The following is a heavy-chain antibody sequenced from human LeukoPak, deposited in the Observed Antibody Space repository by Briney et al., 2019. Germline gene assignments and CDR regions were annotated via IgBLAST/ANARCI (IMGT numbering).Heavy chain of an antibody. V-gene: IGHV7-4-1*02. CDR2: INTNTGNP. Sequence: ASVKVPCKASGYTFTRYAMNWVRQAPGQGLEWMGWINTNTGNPTYAQGFTGRFVFSLDTSVSTAFLQISRLKTEDTAVYYCARDLTPRIAVVGGSDWDALDIWGQGTMVTVSS. CDR3: ARDLTPRIAVVGGSDWDALDI. D-gene: IGHD6-19*01. CDR1: GYTFTRYA. J-gene: IGHJ3*02.